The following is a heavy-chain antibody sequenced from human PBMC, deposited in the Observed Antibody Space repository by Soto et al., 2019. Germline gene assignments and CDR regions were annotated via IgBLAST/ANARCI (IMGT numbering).Heavy chain of an antibody. J-gene: IGHJ6*04. CDR1: GFTFSNNA. D-gene: IGHD1-1*01. CDR2: ISYDGSNK. CDR3: AGGTTTSAWSAMDV. V-gene: IGHV3-30-3*01. Sequence: QVQLVESGGGVVQPGRSLRLSCAASGFTFSNNAMDWVRQAPGKGLEWVAVISYDGSNKYIAESVKCRFTISRDNSKNTLFLQVNSLRSEDTAVYYCAGGTTTSAWSAMDVWGEWTTVTVSS.